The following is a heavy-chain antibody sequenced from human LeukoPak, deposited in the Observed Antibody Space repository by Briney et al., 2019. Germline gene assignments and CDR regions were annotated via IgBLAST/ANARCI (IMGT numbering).Heavy chain of an antibody. CDR1: GGSISSGSYY. CDR3: ARDRVATSWFDP. J-gene: IGHJ5*02. V-gene: IGHV4-61*02. CDR2: IYTSGST. D-gene: IGHD5-12*01. Sequence: SETLSLTCTVSGGSISSGSYYWSWIRQPAGKGLEWIGRIYTSGSTNYNPSLKSRVTISVDTSKNQFSLKLSSVTAADTAVYYCARDRVATSWFDPWGQGTLVTVSS.